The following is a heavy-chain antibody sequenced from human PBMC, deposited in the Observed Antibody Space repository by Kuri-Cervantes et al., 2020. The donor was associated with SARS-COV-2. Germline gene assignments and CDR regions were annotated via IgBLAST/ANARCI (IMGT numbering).Heavy chain of an antibody. D-gene: IGHD3-22*01. CDR3: ARGYDSSGYVFDY. CDR2: ITLYNGNI. CDR1: GYTFTYCS. J-gene: IGHJ4*02. Sequence: ASVKVSCKASGYTFTYCSLHWLQQAPGQGLERMRWITLYNGNINYAKKFQSRVTITRDMSLRTAYMELSSLRSEDTAVYYCARGYDSSGYVFDYWGQGTLVTVSS. V-gene: IGHV1-68*02.